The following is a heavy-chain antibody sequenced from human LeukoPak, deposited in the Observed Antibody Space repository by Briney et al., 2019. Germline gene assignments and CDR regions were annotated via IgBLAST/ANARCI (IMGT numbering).Heavy chain of an antibody. J-gene: IGHJ4*02. CDR3: ARGDDYSNSDY. Sequence: ASVKVSCKASGYTXTXYYMHWVRQAPGXXXXXMGWINPNSGGTNYAQKFQGRVTMTRDTSISTAYMELSRLRSDDTAVYYCARGDDYSNSDYWGQGTLVTVSS. CDR1: GYTXTXYY. D-gene: IGHD4-11*01. CDR2: INPNSGGT. V-gene: IGHV1-2*02.